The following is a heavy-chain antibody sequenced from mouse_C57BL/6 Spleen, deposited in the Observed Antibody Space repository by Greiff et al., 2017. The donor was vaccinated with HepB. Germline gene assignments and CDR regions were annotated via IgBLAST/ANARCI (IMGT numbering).Heavy chain of an antibody. V-gene: IGHV1-52*01. CDR2: IDPSDSET. CDR1: GYTFTSYW. Sequence: QVQLQQPGAELVRPGSSVKLSCKASGYTFTSYWMHWVKQRPIQGLEWIGNIDPSDSETHYNQKFKDKATLTVDKSSSTAYMHLSSLTSEDSAFDYCARSGAWFAYWGQGTLVTVSA. CDR3: ARSGAWFAY. J-gene: IGHJ3*01. D-gene: IGHD3-1*01.